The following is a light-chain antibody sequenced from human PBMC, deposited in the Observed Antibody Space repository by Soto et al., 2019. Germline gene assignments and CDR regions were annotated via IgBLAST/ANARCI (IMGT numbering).Light chain of an antibody. CDR3: QQRSNWPPLIS. Sequence: EIVMTQSPGTLSVSPGERATLSCRASQSVSSNLAWYQQKPGQAPRLLIYGASTRATGIPARFSGSGSGTDFTLTISSLEPEDFAVYYCQQRSNWPPLISFGQGTRLEI. CDR2: GAS. CDR1: QSVSSN. J-gene: IGKJ5*01. V-gene: IGKV3-15*01.